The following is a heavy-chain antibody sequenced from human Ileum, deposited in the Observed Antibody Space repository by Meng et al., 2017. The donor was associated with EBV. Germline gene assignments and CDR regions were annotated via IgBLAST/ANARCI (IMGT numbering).Heavy chain of an antibody. CDR2: LYFSGRT. D-gene: IGHD6-19*01. Sequence: LQLEEWGPGLVKPSDTLSLTCTVSGGSLSSSNYYWGWIRQSPGKGLEWIGSLYFSGRTYSNPPLESRVTISVDTTNNQFSLKLSSVTAADTAVYYCARRCYSSGWYAYDYWGQGTLVTVSS. J-gene: IGHJ4*02. V-gene: IGHV4-39*01. CDR1: GGSLSSSNYY. CDR3: ARRCYSSGWYAYDY.